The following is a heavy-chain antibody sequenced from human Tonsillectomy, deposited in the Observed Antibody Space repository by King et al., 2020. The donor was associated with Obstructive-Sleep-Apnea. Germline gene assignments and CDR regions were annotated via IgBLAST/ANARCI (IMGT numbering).Heavy chain of an antibody. CDR2: VQNSGST. J-gene: IGHJ6*02. D-gene: IGHD3-3*01. Sequence: QLQESGPGLVKPSETLSLTCTVSGGSVSSGTYYWSWIRQPPGKGLEWIGHVQNSGSTNYNPSLQSRVTISVDTSKNQFSLEMTSVTAADTAIYHCTGRFDPENTVLGAVITDGYGLDVWGQGTTVTVSS. CDR3: TGRFDPENTVLGAVITDGYGLDV. CDR1: GGSVSSGTYY. V-gene: IGHV4-61*01.